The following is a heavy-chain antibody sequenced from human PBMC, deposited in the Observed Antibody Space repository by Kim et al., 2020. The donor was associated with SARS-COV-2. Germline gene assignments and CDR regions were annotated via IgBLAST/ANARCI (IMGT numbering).Heavy chain of an antibody. CDR3: AKDIEEDTAMVTDGMDV. CDR2: ISWDGGST. D-gene: IGHD5-18*01. CDR1: GFTFDDYT. J-gene: IGHJ6*02. Sequence: GGSLRLSCAASGFTFDDYTMHWVRQAPGKGLEWVSLISWDGGSTYYADSVKGRFTISRDNSKNSLYLQMNSLRTEDTALYYCAKDIEEDTAMVTDGMDVWGQGTTVTVSS. V-gene: IGHV3-43*01.